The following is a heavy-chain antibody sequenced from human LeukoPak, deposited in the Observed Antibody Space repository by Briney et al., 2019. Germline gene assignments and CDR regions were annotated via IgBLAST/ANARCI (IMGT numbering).Heavy chain of an antibody. Sequence: PGGSLRLSCAASGFAFGDNWMHWVRQAPGKGLVWVSRMNSDGRSTYYADSVKGRFTISRDNAKNTLYLQMSSLRAEDTAVYYCARGYSSGLHFDYWGQGTLVTVSS. D-gene: IGHD6-19*01. CDR2: MNSDGRST. CDR3: ARGYSSGLHFDY. CDR1: GFAFGDNW. J-gene: IGHJ4*02. V-gene: IGHV3-74*01.